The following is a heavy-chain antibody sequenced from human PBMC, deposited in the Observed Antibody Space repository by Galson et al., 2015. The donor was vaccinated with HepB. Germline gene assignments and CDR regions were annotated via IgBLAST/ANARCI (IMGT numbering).Heavy chain of an antibody. D-gene: IGHD4-11*01. V-gene: IGHV1-18*04. CDR3: ARDIPPADYSNYGNYYYYGMDV. J-gene: IGHJ6*02. CDR2: ISAYNGNT. CDR1: GYTFTSYG. Sequence: SVKVSCKASGYTFTSYGISWVRQAPGQGLEWMGWISAYNGNTNYAQKLQGRVTMTTDTSTSTAYMELRSLRSDDTAVYYCARDIPPADYSNYGNYYYYGMDVWGQGTTVTVSS.